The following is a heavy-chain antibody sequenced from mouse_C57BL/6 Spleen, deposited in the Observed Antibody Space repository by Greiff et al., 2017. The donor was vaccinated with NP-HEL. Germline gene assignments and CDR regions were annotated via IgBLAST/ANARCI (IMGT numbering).Heavy chain of an antibody. CDR3: ARGGYYGSSWVGY. CDR2: IDPANGNT. D-gene: IGHD1-1*01. J-gene: IGHJ2*01. Sequence: VQLKESVAELVRPGASVKLSCTASGFNIKNTYLHWVKQRPEQGLEWIGRIDPANGNTTYAPKFQGKATITADTSSNTAYLQLSSLTSEDTAIYYCARGGYYGSSWVGYWGQGTTLTVSS. CDR1: GFNIKNTY. V-gene: IGHV14-3*01.